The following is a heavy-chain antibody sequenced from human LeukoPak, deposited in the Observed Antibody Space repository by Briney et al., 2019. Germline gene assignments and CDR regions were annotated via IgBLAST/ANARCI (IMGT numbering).Heavy chain of an antibody. CDR2: INEDGSER. V-gene: IGHV3-7*01. CDR3: ARDRPITVSGVVILP. CDR1: GFTFSSYW. Sequence: PGGSLRLSCAASGFTFSSYWMTWVRQAPGKGLEWVANINEDGSERNYVDSVKGRFTISRDNAKKSVYLQMDSLRGDDTAVYYCARDRPITVSGVVILPWGQGTLVTVSS. D-gene: IGHD3-3*01. J-gene: IGHJ5*02.